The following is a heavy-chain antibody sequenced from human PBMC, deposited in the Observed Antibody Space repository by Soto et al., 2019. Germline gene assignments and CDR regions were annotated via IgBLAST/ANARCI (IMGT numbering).Heavy chain of an antibody. CDR3: ARDDTAMVTGYDY. V-gene: IGHV4-61*01. CDR2: IYYSGST. D-gene: IGHD5-18*01. CDR1: GGSVSSGSYY. J-gene: IGHJ4*02. Sequence: PSETLSLTCTVSGGSVSSGSYYWSWIRQPPGKGLEWIGYIYYSGSTNYNPSLKSRVTTSVDTSKNQFSLKLSSVTAADTAVYYCARDDTAMVTGYDYWGQGTLVTVSS.